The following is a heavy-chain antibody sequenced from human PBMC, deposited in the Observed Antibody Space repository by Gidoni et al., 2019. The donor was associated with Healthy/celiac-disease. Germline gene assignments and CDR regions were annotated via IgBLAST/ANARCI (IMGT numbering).Heavy chain of an antibody. J-gene: IGHJ3*02. D-gene: IGHD6-19*01. V-gene: IGHV4-39*01. CDR3: ARVDRNLRGWYNSWRGDGACDI. Sequence: QLQLQESGPGLVKPSETLSLTCTVSGCSISSSSYYWAWIRQPPGKGLEWIGSIYYCGSTYYNPSLKSRVTISVDTSKNQFYLKLSSGTAADTAVYYCARVDRNLRGWYNSWRGDGACDIWGQGTMVTVSS. CDR1: GCSISSSSYY. CDR2: IYYCGST.